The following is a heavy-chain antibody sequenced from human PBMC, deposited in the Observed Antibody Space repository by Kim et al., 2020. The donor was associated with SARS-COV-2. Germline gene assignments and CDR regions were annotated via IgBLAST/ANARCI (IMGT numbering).Heavy chain of an antibody. CDR3: ARIREVFDI. CDR2: GST. J-gene: IGHJ3*02. Sequence: GSTNYNPALKSRVTISVDTSKNQFSLKLSSVTAADTAVYYCARIREVFDIWGQGTMVTVSS. D-gene: IGHD3-3*01. V-gene: IGHV4-59*01.